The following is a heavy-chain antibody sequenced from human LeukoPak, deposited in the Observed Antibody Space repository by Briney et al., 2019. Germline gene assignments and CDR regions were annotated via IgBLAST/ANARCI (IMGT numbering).Heavy chain of an antibody. V-gene: IGHV3-7*03. CDR3: AKDLPRWAFDY. CDR1: GFTFSRYW. D-gene: IGHD3-16*01. Sequence: GGSLRLSCAASGFTFSRYWMSWVRQAPGKGLEWVANIKQDGSEKYYVDSVKGRFTISRDNAKNSLYLQMNSLRAEDTAVYYCAKDLPRWAFDYWGQGTLVTVSS. CDR2: IKQDGSEK. J-gene: IGHJ4*02.